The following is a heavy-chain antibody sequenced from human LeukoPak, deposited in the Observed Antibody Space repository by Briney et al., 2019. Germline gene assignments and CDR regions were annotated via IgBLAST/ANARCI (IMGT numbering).Heavy chain of an antibody. J-gene: IGHJ5*02. CDR3: ARGSMVRGVIITKWFDP. V-gene: IGHV1-3*01. CDR2: INAGNGNT. D-gene: IGHD3-10*01. CDR1: GYTFTSYA. Sequence: ASVKVSCKASGYTFTSYAMHWVRQAPGQRLEWMGWINAGNGNTKYSQKFQGRVTITRDTSASTAYMELSSLRSEDTAVYYCARGSMVRGVIITKWFDPWGQGTLVTVSS.